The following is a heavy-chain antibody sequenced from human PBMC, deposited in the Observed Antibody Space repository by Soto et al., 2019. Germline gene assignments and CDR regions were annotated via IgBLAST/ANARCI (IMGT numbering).Heavy chain of an antibody. J-gene: IGHJ4*02. CDR3: AKDKQSYGSFDC. D-gene: IGHD4-17*01. V-gene: IGHV3-30*18. Sequence: PGGSLRLSCAASGFTFRSHVMYWVRQAPGKGLEWVSLISYDGSNTDCADSVKGRFTISRDNSKNTLYLQMNSLRAEDTAVYYCAKDKQSYGSFDCWGQGTLVTVSS. CDR1: GFTFRSHV. CDR2: ISYDGSNT.